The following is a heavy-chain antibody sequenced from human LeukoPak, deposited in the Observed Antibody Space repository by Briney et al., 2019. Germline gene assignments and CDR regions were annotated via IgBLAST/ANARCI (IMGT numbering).Heavy chain of an antibody. D-gene: IGHD6-13*01. CDR1: GGSIGIYY. J-gene: IGHJ6*03. V-gene: IGHV4-4*07. CDR2: IFTSGIA. CDR3: ARHYSSSWYEYYYYMDV. Sequence: SETLSLTCTVSGGSIGIYYWNWIRQPAGKGLEWIGRIFTSGIANYNPSLKSRVTMSVDTSKNQFSLNLSSVTAADTAVYYCARHYSSSWYEYYYYMDVWGKGTTVTVSS.